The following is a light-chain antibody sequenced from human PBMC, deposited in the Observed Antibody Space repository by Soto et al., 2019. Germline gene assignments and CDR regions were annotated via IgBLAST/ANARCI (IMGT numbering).Light chain of an antibody. CDR3: QQSFSTLGWT. J-gene: IGKJ1*01. CDR1: QSISTY. CDR2: AAS. Sequence: DIQMTQSPCSLSASLGYRFTITCRSGQSISTYLNWYQQKSGKPPKLLISAASSLQSGVPSRFSGSGSGTDFTLTISSLQPEDFATYYCQQSFSTLGWTFGQGTKVDIK. V-gene: IGKV1-39*01.